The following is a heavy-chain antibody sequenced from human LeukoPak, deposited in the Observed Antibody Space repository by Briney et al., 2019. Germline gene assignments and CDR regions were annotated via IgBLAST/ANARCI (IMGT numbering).Heavy chain of an antibody. J-gene: IGHJ4*02. V-gene: IGHV4-61*02. Sequence: PSETLSLTCSVSGGSISSSNYYWSWIRQPAGKGLEWIGRIYTSESTNYNPSLKSRVTISVDTSRNQFSLKLSSVTAADTAVYYCARGPSGYHNTGGQGTLVTVSS. CDR2: IYTSEST. CDR3: ARGPSGYHNT. D-gene: IGHD5-12*01. CDR1: GGSISSSNYY.